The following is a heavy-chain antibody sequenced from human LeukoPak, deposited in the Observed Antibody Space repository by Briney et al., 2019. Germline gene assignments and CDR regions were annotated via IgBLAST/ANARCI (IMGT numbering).Heavy chain of an antibody. CDR2: IWYDGSNK. Sequence: GGSLRLSCAASGFTFSSYGMHWVRQAPGKGLEGVAVIWYDGSNKYYADSVKGRFTISRDNSKNTLYLQMNTLRGEHTPVYYCAKDHQLLVPGCASDIWGQGTMVTVPS. CDR1: GFTFSSYG. J-gene: IGHJ3*02. D-gene: IGHD6-19*01. V-gene: IGHV3-30*02. CDR3: AKDHQLLVPGCASDI.